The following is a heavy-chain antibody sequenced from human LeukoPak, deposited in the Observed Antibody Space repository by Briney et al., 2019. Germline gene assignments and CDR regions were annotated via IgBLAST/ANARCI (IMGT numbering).Heavy chain of an antibody. CDR2: INPNSGGT. D-gene: IGHD6-13*01. CDR1: GYTFTGYY. J-gene: IGHJ6*02. CDR3: ARDLGYSSSWEAYYGMDV. V-gene: IGHV1-2*04. Sequence: ASVKVSCKASGYTFTGYYMHWVRQAPGQGLEWMGWINPNSGGTNYAQKFQGWVTMTRDTSISTAYMELSRLRSDDTAVYYCARDLGYSSSWEAYYGMDVWGQGTTVTVSS.